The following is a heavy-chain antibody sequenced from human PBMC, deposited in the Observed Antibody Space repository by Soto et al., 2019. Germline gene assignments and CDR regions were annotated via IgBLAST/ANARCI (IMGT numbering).Heavy chain of an antibody. D-gene: IGHD2-2*01. CDR1: GFTFSSYE. J-gene: IGHJ3*02. Sequence: EVQLVESGGGLVQPGGSLRLSCAASGFTFSSYEMNWVRQAPGKGLEWVSYISSSGSTIYYADSVKGRFTISRDNAKNSLYLQMNSLRAEDTAVYYCATYCSSTSCSGLDAFDIWGLGTMVTVSS. CDR2: ISSSGSTI. CDR3: ATYCSSTSCSGLDAFDI. V-gene: IGHV3-48*03.